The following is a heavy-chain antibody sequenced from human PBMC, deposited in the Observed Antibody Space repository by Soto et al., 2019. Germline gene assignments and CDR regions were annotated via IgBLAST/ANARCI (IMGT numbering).Heavy chain of an antibody. J-gene: IGHJ4*02. CDR1: GFTFSSYA. Sequence: DVQLLESGGGLVQPGGSVRLSCAASGFTFSSYAMSWVRQAPGKGLEWVSAISGNGADTSYADSVRGRFTISRDNSKDTLFLQMNSLRADDTAVYYCARAIKRWEVNYYFDFWGQGTLVTVSS. CDR3: ARAIKRWEVNYYFDF. CDR2: ISGNGADT. V-gene: IGHV3-23*01. D-gene: IGHD1-26*01.